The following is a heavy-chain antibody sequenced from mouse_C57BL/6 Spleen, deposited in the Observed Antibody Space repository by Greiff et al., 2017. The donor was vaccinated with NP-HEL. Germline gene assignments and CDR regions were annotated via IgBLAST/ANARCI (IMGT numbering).Heavy chain of an antibody. V-gene: IGHV2-2*01. Sequence: VQLQESGPGLVQPSQSLSITCTVSGFSLTSYGVHWVRQSPGKGLEWLGVIWSGGSTDYNAAFISRLSISKDNSKSQVFFKMNSLQADDTAIYYCARWAPYDGYYGFDYWGQGTTLTVSS. J-gene: IGHJ2*01. CDR1: GFSLTSYG. CDR3: ARWAPYDGYYGFDY. CDR2: IWSGGST. D-gene: IGHD2-3*01.